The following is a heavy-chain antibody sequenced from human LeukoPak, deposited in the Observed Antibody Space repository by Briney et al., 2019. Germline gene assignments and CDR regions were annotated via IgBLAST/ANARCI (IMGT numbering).Heavy chain of an antibody. V-gene: IGHV4-4*07. Sequence: PSETLSLTCIVSGGSISSYYWSWIRQPAGKGLEWIGRMYFSRTPKYNPALESRVIMSVDTSKNQFSLKLTSVTAADTAVYYCARDAAIGAAGVFDSWGQGTLVTVSS. CDR2: MYFSRTP. CDR1: GGSISSYY. CDR3: ARDAAIGAAGVFDS. J-gene: IGHJ4*02. D-gene: IGHD6-13*01.